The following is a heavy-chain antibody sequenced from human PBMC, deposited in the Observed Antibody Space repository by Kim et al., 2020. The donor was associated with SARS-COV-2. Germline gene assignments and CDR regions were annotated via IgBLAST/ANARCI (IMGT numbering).Heavy chain of an antibody. CDR2: INAGNGNT. CDR1: GYTFTSYA. J-gene: IGHJ6*02. CDR3: ARPYCSSTSCYTYGMDV. D-gene: IGHD2-2*02. V-gene: IGHV1-3*01. Sequence: ASVKVSCKASGYTFTSYAMHWVRQAPGQRLEWMGWINAGNGNTKYSQKVQGRVTITRDTSASTAYMELSSLRSEDTAVYYCARPYCSSTSCYTYGMDVWGQGTTVTVSS.